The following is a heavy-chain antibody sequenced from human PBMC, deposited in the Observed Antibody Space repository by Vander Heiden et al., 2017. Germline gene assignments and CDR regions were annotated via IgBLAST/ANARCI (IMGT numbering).Heavy chain of an antibody. V-gene: IGHV3-23*01. J-gene: IGHJ4*02. Sequence: EVQVLDSGGGLVLPGGSLRLSCAASGFAFNTYAMSWVRQAPGKGLEWVSSISDNGGSTYYADSVKGRFTISRDNSKNTVNLQMNSLTAEDTAVYYCAKQSHPGSSWYSLFDYWGQGTLVTVSS. CDR3: AKQSHPGSSWYSLFDY. D-gene: IGHD6-13*01. CDR2: ISDNGGST. CDR1: GFAFNTYA.